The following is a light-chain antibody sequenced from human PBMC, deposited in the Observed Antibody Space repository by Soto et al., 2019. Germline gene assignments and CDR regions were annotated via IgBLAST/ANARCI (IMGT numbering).Light chain of an antibody. CDR2: DAS. CDR1: QDIDNY. Sequence: DIQMTQSPYSLSASVGDKITITCQASQDIDNYLNWYQQRPGQAPKLLIYDASYLETGVPSRFSGRLSGTDFSFTIISLQPEDIATYYCQLYGRVPPYTFGPGTRLDLK. V-gene: IGKV1-33*01. J-gene: IGKJ2*01. CDR3: QLYGRVPPYT.